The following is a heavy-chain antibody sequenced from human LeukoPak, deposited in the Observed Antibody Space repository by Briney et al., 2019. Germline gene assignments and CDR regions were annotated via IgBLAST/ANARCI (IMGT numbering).Heavy chain of an antibody. CDR3: ARDKAYYDFWSGYYYFDY. CDR2: ISAYNGNT. Sequence: ASVKVSCKASGYTFTSYGISWVRQAPGQGLEWMGWISAYNGNTNYAQKLQGRVTMTTDTSTSTAYMELRSLRSDDTAVYYCARDKAYYDFWSGYYYFDYWGQGTLVTVSS. V-gene: IGHV1-18*01. J-gene: IGHJ4*02. CDR1: GYTFTSYG. D-gene: IGHD3-3*01.